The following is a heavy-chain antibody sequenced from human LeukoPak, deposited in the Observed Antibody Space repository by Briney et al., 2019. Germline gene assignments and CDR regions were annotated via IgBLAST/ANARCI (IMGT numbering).Heavy chain of an antibody. CDR2: IYPDDSET. CDR1: GYSFTSYW. D-gene: IGHD2-2*03. CDR3: ARQRGYRMTKDGFDV. J-gene: IGHJ3*01. Sequence: GESLKISCKGSGYSFTSYWIGWVRQMPGKGLEWMTIIYPDDSETRYSPSLQGQVTISADKSINTAYLQWSSLKASDTGMYYCARQRGYRMTKDGFDVGGQGTMVTVSS. V-gene: IGHV5-51*01.